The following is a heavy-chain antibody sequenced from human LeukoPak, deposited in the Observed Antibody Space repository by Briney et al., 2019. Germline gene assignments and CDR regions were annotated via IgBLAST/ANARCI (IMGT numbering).Heavy chain of an antibody. CDR1: VGSFSGYY. D-gene: IGHD1-1*01. Sequence: SETLSLTCAVYVGSFSGYYWTWIRQPPGKGLEWIGEINHSGSASYNPSLKSRVTISVDTSKIQFSLKLSSVTATDTAVYYCARMRDNWNVCVFDVWGQGTMVAVSS. CDR3: ARMRDNWNVCVFDV. J-gene: IGHJ3*01. CDR2: INHSGSA. V-gene: IGHV4-34*01.